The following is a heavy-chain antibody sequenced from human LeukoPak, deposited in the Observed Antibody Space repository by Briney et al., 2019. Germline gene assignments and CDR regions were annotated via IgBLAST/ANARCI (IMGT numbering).Heavy chain of an antibody. V-gene: IGHV3-13*04. CDR2: IGTAGDT. D-gene: IGHD2-15*01. J-gene: IGHJ4*02. CDR1: GFTFSNYD. CDR3: ATGADTHFDY. Sequence: GGSLRLSCAASGFTFSNYDMHWVRQAPGKGLEWVSAIGTAGDTYYQASVRGRFTMSRENAKKSLYLQMNSLTAGDTAVYYCATGADTHFDYWGQGSLVTVSS.